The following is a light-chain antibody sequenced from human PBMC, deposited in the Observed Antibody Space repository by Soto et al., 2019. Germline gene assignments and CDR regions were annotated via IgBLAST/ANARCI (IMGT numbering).Light chain of an antibody. V-gene: IGLV2-14*01. Sequence: QSVLTQPASVSGSPGQSITISCIGTSSDVGGHNYVSWYQQYPGKAPKLMISEVSDRPSGISYRFSGSTSGNTASLTISWLQAEDEADYYCSSYTSSNTWVFGGGTKVTVL. CDR1: SSDVGGHNY. CDR2: EVS. J-gene: IGLJ3*02. CDR3: SSYTSSNTWV.